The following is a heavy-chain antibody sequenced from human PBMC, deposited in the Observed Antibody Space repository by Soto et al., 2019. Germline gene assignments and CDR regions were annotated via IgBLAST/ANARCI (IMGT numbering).Heavy chain of an antibody. V-gene: IGHV1-69*01. D-gene: IGHD3-16*02. CDR2: NIPIFGTA. CDR3: ARDIGWFDP. Sequence: QVQLVQSGAEVQKPGSSVKVSCKASVGTFRSYAISWVRQAPGQGLEWMGGNIPIFGTADYAQKFQCRVTINADESTSTAYMELSSLRSEDTAVYYCARDIGWFDPWGQGTLVTVSS. J-gene: IGHJ5*02. CDR1: VGTFRSYA.